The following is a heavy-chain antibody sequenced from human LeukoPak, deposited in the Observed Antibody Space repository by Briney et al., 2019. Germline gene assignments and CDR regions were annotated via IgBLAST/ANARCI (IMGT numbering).Heavy chain of an antibody. CDR2: IKQDGSEK. V-gene: IGHV3-7*01. CDR3: ARTPTYYDFWSGYYTLSYFDY. D-gene: IGHD3-3*01. Sequence: GGSLRLSCAASGFTFSSYWTSWVRQAPGKGLEWVANIKQDGSEKYYVDSVKGRFTISRDNAKNSLYLQMNSLRAEDTAVYYCARTPTYYDFWSGYYTLSYFDYWGQGTLVTVSS. CDR1: GFTFSSYW. J-gene: IGHJ4*02.